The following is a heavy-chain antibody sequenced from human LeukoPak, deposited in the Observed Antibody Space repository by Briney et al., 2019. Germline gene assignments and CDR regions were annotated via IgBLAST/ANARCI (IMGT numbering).Heavy chain of an antibody. V-gene: IGHV4-34*01. D-gene: IGHD2-8*01. CDR3: ARLGYCTNGVCSN. CDR2: INHSGST. CDR1: GGSFSGYY. J-gene: IGHJ4*02. Sequence: SETLSLTCAVYGGSFSGYYWSLIRRPPGKGLEWIGEINHSGSTNYNPSLKSRVTISVDTSKNQFSLKLSSVTAADTAVYYCARLGYCTNGVCSNWGQGTLVTVSS.